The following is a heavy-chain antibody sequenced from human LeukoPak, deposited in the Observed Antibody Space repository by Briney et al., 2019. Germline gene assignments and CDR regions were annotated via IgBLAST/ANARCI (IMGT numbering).Heavy chain of an antibody. CDR2: IRYDGSNK. D-gene: IGHD1-26*01. V-gene: IGHV3-30*02. CDR3: AKDKRLVGATLDY. J-gene: IGHJ4*02. Sequence: PGGSLRLSCAASGFTFSSYGMHWVRQAPGKGLEWVAFIRYDGSNKYYADSVKGRFTISGDNSKNTLYLQMNSLRAEDTAVYYCAKDKRLVGATLDYWGQGTLVTVSS. CDR1: GFTFSSYG.